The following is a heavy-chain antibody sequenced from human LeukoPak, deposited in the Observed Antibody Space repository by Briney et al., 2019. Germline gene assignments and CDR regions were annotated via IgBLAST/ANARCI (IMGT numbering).Heavy chain of an antibody. J-gene: IGHJ4*02. V-gene: IGHV3-30*04. Sequence: PGRSLRLSCAASGFTFSSYAMHWVRQAPGKGLEWVAVISYDGSNKYYADSVKGRFTISRDNSKSTLYLQMNSLRAEDTAVYYCASNRLSWRLVYYFDYWGQGTLVTVSS. CDR3: ASNRLSWRLVYYFDY. D-gene: IGHD3-9*01. CDR1: GFTFSSYA. CDR2: ISYDGSNK.